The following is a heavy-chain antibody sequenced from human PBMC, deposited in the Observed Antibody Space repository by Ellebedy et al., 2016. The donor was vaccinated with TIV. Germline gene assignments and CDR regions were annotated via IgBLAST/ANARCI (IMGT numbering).Heavy chain of an antibody. CDR2: IYYSGST. V-gene: IGHV4-34*01. CDR3: ARDRWDDVRS. CDR1: GGSFSGYY. J-gene: IGHJ5*02. Sequence: SETLSLTCAVYGGSFSGYYWSWIRQHPGKGLEWIGSIYYSGSTYYNPSLKSRVTISVDTSKNQFSLKLSSVTAADTAVYYCARDRWDDVRSWGQGTLVTVSS. D-gene: IGHD1-1*01.